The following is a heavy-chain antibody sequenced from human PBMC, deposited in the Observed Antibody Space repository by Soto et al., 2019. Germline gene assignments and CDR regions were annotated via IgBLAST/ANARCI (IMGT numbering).Heavy chain of an antibody. Sequence: QSQTLSLTCTVSGGSISSYYWSWIRQPPGKGLEWIGYIYYSGSTNYNPSLKSRVTISVDTSKNQFSLKLSSVTAADTAVYYCAGGPYYDILTGYLPAPSFSDYWGQGTLVTVSS. J-gene: IGHJ4*02. V-gene: IGHV4-59*01. D-gene: IGHD3-9*01. CDR2: IYYSGST. CDR1: GGSISSYY. CDR3: AGGPYYDILTGYLPAPSFSDY.